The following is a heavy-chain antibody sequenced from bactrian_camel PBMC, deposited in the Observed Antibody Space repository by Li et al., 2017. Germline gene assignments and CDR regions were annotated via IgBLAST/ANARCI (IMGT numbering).Heavy chain of an antibody. CDR1: GFTFSTYD. D-gene: IGHD3*01. CDR3: ATARVWVGLPAALYEYHY. Sequence: LVESGGGLVQHGGSLRLSCAASGFTFSTYDMSWVRQAPGKGLEWVSIINRGGTTYYADSMKGRFTISLDNGKNTLYLQMNSLKTEDTALYYCATARVWVGLPAALYEYHYWGQGTQVTVS. V-gene: IGHV3S40*01. J-gene: IGHJ4*01. CDR2: INRGGTT.